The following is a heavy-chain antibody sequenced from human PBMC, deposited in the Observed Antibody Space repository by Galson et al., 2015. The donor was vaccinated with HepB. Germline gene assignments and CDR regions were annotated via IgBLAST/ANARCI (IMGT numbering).Heavy chain of an antibody. CDR1: GFTFSSYW. CDR3: ARDRLGYYYDTPDDY. J-gene: IGHJ4*02. CDR2: IKQDGSEK. Sequence: SLRLSCAASGFTFSSYWMSWVRQAPGKGLEWVANIKQDGSEKYYVDSVKGRFTISRDNAKNSLYLQMNSLRAEDTAVYYCARDRLGYYYDTPDDYWGQGTLVTVSS. D-gene: IGHD3-22*01. V-gene: IGHV3-7*01.